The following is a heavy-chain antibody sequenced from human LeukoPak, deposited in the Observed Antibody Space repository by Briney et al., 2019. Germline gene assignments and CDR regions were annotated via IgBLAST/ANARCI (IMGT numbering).Heavy chain of an antibody. V-gene: IGHV3-21*01. Sequence: GGSLRLSCAASGFTFSSYSMNWVRQAPGKGLEWVSSISSSSSYIYYADSVKGRFTISRDNAKNSLYLQMNSLRAEDTAVYYCARAGSYYYGSGSYSGYWGQGTLVTVSS. CDR2: ISSSSSYI. J-gene: IGHJ4*02. CDR1: GFTFSSYS. D-gene: IGHD3-10*01. CDR3: ARAGSYYYGSGSYSGY.